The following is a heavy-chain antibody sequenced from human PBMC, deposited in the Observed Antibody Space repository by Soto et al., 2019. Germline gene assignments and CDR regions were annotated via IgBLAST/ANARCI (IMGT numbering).Heavy chain of an antibody. Sequence: EVQLVESGGGLVKPGGSLRLSCAASGFTFSSYSMNWVRQAPGKGLEWVSSISSSSSYIYYADSVKGRFTISRDNAKNSLYLQMNSLRAEDTAVYYCARDLKVRGVNRWFCPWGQGTLVTVSS. D-gene: IGHD3-10*01. CDR2: ISSSSSYI. CDR3: ARDLKVRGVNRWFCP. CDR1: GFTFSSYS. J-gene: IGHJ5*02. V-gene: IGHV3-21*01.